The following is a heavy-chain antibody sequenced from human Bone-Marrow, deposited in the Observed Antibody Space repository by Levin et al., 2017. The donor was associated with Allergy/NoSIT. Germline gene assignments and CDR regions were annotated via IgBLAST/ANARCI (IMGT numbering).Heavy chain of an antibody. CDR2: INPDSGGT. CDR3: ARDHCSTNDCYELMYYGMDG. V-gene: IGHV1-2*02. Sequence: AGGSLRLSCKASGYTLTGYYMHWVRQAPGQGLEWMGWINPDSGGTNYAQKFQGRVTMTRDTSINTAYMELSRLRSDDTAVFYCARDHCSTNDCYELMYYGMDGWGQGTTVTVSS. D-gene: IGHD2-2*01. J-gene: IGHJ6*02. CDR1: GYTLTGYY.